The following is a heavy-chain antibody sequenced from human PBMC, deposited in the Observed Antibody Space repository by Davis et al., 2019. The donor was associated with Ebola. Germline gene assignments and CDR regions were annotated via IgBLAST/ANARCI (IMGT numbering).Heavy chain of an antibody. CDR1: GATFSRYA. CDR2: IITMFGTT. D-gene: IGHD3-3*01. Sequence: SVKVSCKASGATFSRYAISWVRQAPGQGLEWMGMIITMFGTTKYVEKFQGRVTITADESTSTAYMEVNRLTSEDTAMYYCARDFWSGYSVSPAHYFDDWGQGSPVTVSS. V-gene: IGHV1-69*13. CDR3: ARDFWSGYSVSPAHYFDD. J-gene: IGHJ4*02.